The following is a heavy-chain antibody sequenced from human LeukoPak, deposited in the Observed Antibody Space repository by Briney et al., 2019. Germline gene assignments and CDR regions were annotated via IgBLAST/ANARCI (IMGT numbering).Heavy chain of an antibody. J-gene: IGHJ6*03. D-gene: IGHD1-7*01. V-gene: IGHV3-64*01. CDR2: ISRNGGST. CDR1: GFTFSSYA. CDR3: ARVTGTNPYYYYSMDV. Sequence: GGSLRLSCAASGFTFSSYAMHWVRQAPGKGLEYVSAISRNGGSTYYANSVKGRFTISRDNSKNTLYLQMGSLRAEDMAVYYCARVTGTNPYYYYSMDVWGKGTTVSVSS.